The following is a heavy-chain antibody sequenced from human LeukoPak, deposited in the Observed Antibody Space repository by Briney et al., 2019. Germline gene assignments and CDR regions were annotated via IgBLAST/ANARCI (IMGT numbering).Heavy chain of an antibody. CDR1: GGSISSSNW. Sequence: SETLSLTCAVSGGSISSSNWWSWVRQPPGKGLEWIGEIYHSGSTNYNPSLKSRVTISVDKSKNQFSLKLSSVTAADTAVYYCARDPHYYYDSSGYRHFDYWGQGTLVTVSS. J-gene: IGHJ4*02. CDR3: ARDPHYYYDSSGYRHFDY. V-gene: IGHV4-4*02. D-gene: IGHD3-22*01. CDR2: IYHSGST.